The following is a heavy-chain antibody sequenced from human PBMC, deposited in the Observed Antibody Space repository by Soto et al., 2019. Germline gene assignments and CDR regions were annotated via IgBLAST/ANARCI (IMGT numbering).Heavy chain of an antibody. CDR1: GFSFSSYS. CDR2: ISSSSSYI. D-gene: IGHD3-3*01. V-gene: IGHV3-21*01. J-gene: IGHJ3*02. CDR3: ARYRNYDFWSGYHDAFDI. Sequence: GGSLRLSCAASGFSFSSYSMNWVRQAPGKGLEWVSSISSSSSYIYYADSVKGRFTISRDNAKNSLYLQMNSLRAEDTAVYYCARYRNYDFWSGYHDAFDIWGQGTMVTVS.